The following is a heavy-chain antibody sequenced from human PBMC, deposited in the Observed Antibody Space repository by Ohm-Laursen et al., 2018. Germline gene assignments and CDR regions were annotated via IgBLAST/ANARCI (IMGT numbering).Heavy chain of an antibody. CDR3: ASDLTATARLDAFEI. V-gene: IGHV1-2*02. CDR2: INPNSGDT. J-gene: IGHJ3*02. Sequence: ASVKVSCNASGYTFTGSYMHWVRQAPGQGLEWMGWINPNSGDTNYAQKFQGRVTMARDTSIRTAYMELSRLRSDDTAVYFCASDLTATARLDAFEIRGQGTEVTVSS. D-gene: IGHD4-11*01. CDR1: GYTFTGSY.